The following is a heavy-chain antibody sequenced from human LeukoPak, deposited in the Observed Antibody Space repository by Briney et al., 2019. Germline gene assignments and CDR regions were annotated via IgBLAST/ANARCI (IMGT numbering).Heavy chain of an antibody. J-gene: IGHJ4*02. CDR1: GGSISSYY. CDR3: ARGWIQLYY. D-gene: IGHD5-18*01. V-gene: IGHV4-59*01. CDR2: IYYSGST. Sequence: TSETLSLTCTVSGGSISSYYWSWIRQPPGKGLEWIGYIYYSGSTNYNPSLKSRVTISVDTSRNQSSLKLSSVTAADTAVYYCARGWIQLYYWGQGTLVTVSS.